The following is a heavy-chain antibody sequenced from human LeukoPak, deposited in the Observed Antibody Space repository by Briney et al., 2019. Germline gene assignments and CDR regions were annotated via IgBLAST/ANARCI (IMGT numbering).Heavy chain of an antibody. CDR3: ARDSPYSGSYYRFDH. CDR2: ISAYNGNT. V-gene: IGHV1-18*01. J-gene: IGHJ5*02. Sequence: ASVKDSRKASGYTFTGYGMSWVRQAPGQGLEWMGWISAYNGNTNYAQKLQGRVTMTTYTSTSTAYMELRSLRSDDTAVYYCARDSPYSGSYYRFDHWRQGTLVTVSS. CDR1: GYTFTGYG. D-gene: IGHD1-26*01.